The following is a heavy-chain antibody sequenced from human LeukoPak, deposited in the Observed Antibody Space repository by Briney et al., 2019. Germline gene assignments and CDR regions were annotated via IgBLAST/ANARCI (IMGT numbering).Heavy chain of an antibody. CDR2: MNPNSGNT. D-gene: IGHD6-19*01. J-gene: IGHJ6*02. V-gene: IGHV1-8*01. CDR3: ARSLQWLADYYYYYGMDV. CDR1: GYTFTSYD. Sequence: ASVKVSCKASGYTFTSYDINWVRQATGQGLEWMGWMNPNSGNTGYAQKFQGRVTMTRNTSISTAYMELSSLRSEDTAVYHCARSLQWLADYYYYYGMDVWGQGTTVTVSS.